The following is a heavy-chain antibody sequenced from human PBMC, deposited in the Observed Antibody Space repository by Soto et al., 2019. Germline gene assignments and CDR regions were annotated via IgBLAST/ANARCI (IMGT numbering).Heavy chain of an antibody. CDR1: GFTFSGYG. Sequence: QVQLVESGGGVVQPGRSLRLSCAASGFTFSGYGMHWVRQAPGKWLEWVAVIWYDGSDKYYADSVKGRFTISRDDSKNSLFMQMNSLSVEDTAVYYCARGDYGDYPYYCDNWGKGTKVSFPS. CDR3: ARGDYGDYPYYCDN. V-gene: IGHV3-33*01. J-gene: IGHJ4*02. D-gene: IGHD4-17*01. CDR2: IWYDGSDK.